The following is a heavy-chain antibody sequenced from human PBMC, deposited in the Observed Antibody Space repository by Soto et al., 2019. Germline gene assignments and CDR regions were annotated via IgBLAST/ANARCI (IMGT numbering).Heavy chain of an antibody. V-gene: IGHV1-18*01. Sequence: QVQLVQSGAEVKKPGASVKVSCKASGYTFTSYGIIWVRQAPGHGLEWMGWISAYNGNTNYAQKLQGRVTMTTDTSTSTAYIELRSLRSDDTAVDYCASSAVRGYYFDYLGQGTLVTVSA. CDR3: ASSAVRGYYFDY. J-gene: IGHJ4*02. CDR1: GYTFTSYG. CDR2: ISAYNGNT. D-gene: IGHD3-10*01.